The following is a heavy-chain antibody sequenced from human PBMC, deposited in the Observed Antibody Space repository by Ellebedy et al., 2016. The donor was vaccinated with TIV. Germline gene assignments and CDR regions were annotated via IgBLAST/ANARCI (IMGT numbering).Heavy chain of an antibody. V-gene: IGHV3-48*01. Sequence: GESLKISCAASGFTFSSYSMDWVRQAPGKGLEWVSYISSSSSTIYYADSVKGRFTISRDNAKNSLYLQMNSLRAEDTAVYYCARAARPITMVRGVTLGTNWFDPWGQGTLVTVSS. D-gene: IGHD3-10*01. CDR2: ISSSSSTI. J-gene: IGHJ5*02. CDR1: GFTFSSYS. CDR3: ARAARPITMVRGVTLGTNWFDP.